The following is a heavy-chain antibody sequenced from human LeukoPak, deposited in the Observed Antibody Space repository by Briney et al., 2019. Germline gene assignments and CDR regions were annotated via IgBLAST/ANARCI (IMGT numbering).Heavy chain of an antibody. CDR2: IGGSGTTT. D-gene: IGHD6-6*01. Sequence: GGSLRLSWEASGFTFSNYAMNWVRQAPGKGLEWVSGIGGSGTTTYYADFVKGRFTISRDNSKNTLYLQMNSLRAEDTAVYYCAKDSSSSNYYYGMDVWGQGTTVTVSS. V-gene: IGHV3-23*01. J-gene: IGHJ6*02. CDR3: AKDSSSSNYYYGMDV. CDR1: GFTFSNYA.